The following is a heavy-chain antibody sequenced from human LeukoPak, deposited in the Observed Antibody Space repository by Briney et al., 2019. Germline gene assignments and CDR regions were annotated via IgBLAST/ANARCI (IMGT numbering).Heavy chain of an antibody. J-gene: IGHJ4*02. D-gene: IGHD5-18*01. CDR3: SRARMGDGYNYV. CDR1: GFSFSDHF. Sequence: GGSLRLSCAVSGFSFSDHFMGWVRQAPGKGLEWVGRSTKRGNNYNTHYAASVKDRFTISRDDSDNTLYLQMNSLKTEDTAVYYCSRARMGDGYNYVWGQGTLVTVSS. V-gene: IGHV3-72*01. CDR2: STKRGNNYNT.